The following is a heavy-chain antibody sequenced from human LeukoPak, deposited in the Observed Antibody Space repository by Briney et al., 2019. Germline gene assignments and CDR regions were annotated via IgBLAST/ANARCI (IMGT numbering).Heavy chain of an antibody. Sequence: SVKVSCKASGFIFTSSAIQWVRQARGQRLEWIGWIVVGSGNTNLAQQFQGRVTLTRDMSSSTAYMELSSLRFEDTAVYYCAAGMGEIPRAFNIWGQGTMVTVSS. CDR3: AAGMGEIPRAFNI. CDR1: GFIFTSSA. D-gene: IGHD1-26*01. CDR2: IVVGSGNT. J-gene: IGHJ3*02. V-gene: IGHV1-58*02.